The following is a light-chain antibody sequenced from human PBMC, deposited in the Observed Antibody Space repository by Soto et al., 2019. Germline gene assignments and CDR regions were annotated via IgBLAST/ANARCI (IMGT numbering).Light chain of an antibody. CDR3: QQYRSSSNT. CDR1: QSVNIY. Sequence: EIVLTQSPATLSLSPGERATLSCRASQSVNIYLAWYQQKPGQAPRLLIYDASNRATGIPARFSGSGSETDFTLTISSLEPEDFAVYYCQQYRSSSNTFGQGTRLEIK. CDR2: DAS. V-gene: IGKV3-11*01. J-gene: IGKJ5*01.